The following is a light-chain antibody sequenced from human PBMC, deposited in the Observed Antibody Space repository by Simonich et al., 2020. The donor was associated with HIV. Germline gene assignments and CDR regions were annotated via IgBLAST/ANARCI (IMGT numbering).Light chain of an antibody. J-gene: IGLJ2*01. CDR2: EGS. Sequence: QSALTQPASVSGSPGQSITISCTGTSSDVGSYNFVSWYHQHPGKAPKRMIYEGSKRPSGVSNRFSGSKSGNTASLTSSGLEAEDEADYYCCSYAGSSPSVVFGGGTKLTVL. V-gene: IGLV2-23*01. CDR1: SSDVGSYNF. CDR3: CSYAGSSPSVV.